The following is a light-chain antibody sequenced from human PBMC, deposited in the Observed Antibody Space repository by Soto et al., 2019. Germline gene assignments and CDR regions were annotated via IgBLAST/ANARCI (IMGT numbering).Light chain of an antibody. CDR1: SSDVGSYNY. V-gene: IGLV2-14*01. CDR3: NSYTSSDADV. J-gene: IGLJ1*01. Sequence: QSVLTQPASVSGSPGQSITISCTGTSSDVGSYNYVSWYQQHPGKAPKLMIYDVNNRPSGVSNRFSGSKSGNTASLSISGLQPEDEADYYCNSYTSSDADVFGTGTKLTVL. CDR2: DVN.